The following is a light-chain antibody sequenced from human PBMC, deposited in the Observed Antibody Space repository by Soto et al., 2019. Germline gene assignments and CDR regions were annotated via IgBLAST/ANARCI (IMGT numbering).Light chain of an antibody. Sequence: QSALTQPASVSGSPGQSITISCTGTSSDVGSYNLVSWYQQHPGKAPKFMIYEVNKRPSGVSNRFSGSKSGNTASLTISGLRAEDEADYYCCSYAGSSTYVIFGGGTKLTVL. V-gene: IGLV2-23*02. CDR1: SSDVGSYNL. J-gene: IGLJ2*01. CDR3: CSYAGSSTYVI. CDR2: EVN.